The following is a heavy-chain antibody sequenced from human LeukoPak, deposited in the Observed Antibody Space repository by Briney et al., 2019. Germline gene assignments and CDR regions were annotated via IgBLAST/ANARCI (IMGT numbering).Heavy chain of an antibody. V-gene: IGHV4-4*07. CDR3: ARYYRDYSNYVRWFDP. CDR2: IYTSGST. J-gene: IGHJ5*02. Sequence: SETLSLTCTVSGGSISSYYWSWIRQPAGKGLEWIGRIYTSGSTNYNPSLKSRVTMSVDTSKNQFSLKLSSVTAADTAVYYCARYYRDYSNYVRWFDPWGQGTLVTVSS. D-gene: IGHD4-11*01. CDR1: GGSISSYY.